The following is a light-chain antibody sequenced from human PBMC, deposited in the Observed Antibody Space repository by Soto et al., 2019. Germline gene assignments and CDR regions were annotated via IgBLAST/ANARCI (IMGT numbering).Light chain of an antibody. CDR2: DNN. CDR1: SSNIGNNY. J-gene: IGLJ3*02. Sequence: QSVLTQPPSVSAAPGQKVTISCSGSSSNIGNNYVSWYQQLPGTAPKLLIYDNNKRPSGIPDRFSGSESGTSATLGITGLQTGDEADYYCGTWDSSLSTWLFGGGTKLTVL. CDR3: GTWDSSLSTWL. V-gene: IGLV1-51*01.